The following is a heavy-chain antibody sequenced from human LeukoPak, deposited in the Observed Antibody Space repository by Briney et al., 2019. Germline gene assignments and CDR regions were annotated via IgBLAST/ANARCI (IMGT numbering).Heavy chain of an antibody. Sequence: ASETLSLTCTVSGGSISNYYWSWIRQTPGKGLEWIGEIDHSGTTNYNPSLKSRVTISLDTSKNQFSLKVTSVTAADTAVYYCARSGTYQYSSTSDYWGQGTLVTVSS. V-gene: IGHV4-34*01. D-gene: IGHD6-13*01. CDR2: IDHSGTT. CDR3: ARSGTYQYSSTSDY. CDR1: GGSISNYY. J-gene: IGHJ4*02.